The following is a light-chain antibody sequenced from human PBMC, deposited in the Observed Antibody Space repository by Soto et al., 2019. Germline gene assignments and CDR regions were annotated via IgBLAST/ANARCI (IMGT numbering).Light chain of an antibody. CDR2: DAS. V-gene: IGKV3-11*01. J-gene: IGKJ1*01. CDR3: QQHLGRHT. CDR1: QSVSGY. Sequence: ILFTQSPVTLSLYPGERATLSCRASQSVSGYLVWYQQKPGQAPRLLIYDASTRAAGIPARLIGSGSGTDFTLTIRSLEPEDYAVYYCQQHLGRHTFGQGTKVDIK.